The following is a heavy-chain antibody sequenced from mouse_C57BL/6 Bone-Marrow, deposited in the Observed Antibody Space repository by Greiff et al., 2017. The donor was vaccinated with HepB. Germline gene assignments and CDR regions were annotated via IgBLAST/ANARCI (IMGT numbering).Heavy chain of an antibody. D-gene: IGHD1-1*01. Sequence: EVKLMESGEGLVKPGGSLKLSCAASGFTFSSYAMSWVRQTPEKRLEWVAYISSGGDYIYYADTVKGRFTISRDNARNTLYLQMSSLKSEDTAMYYCTRDWGYGSSHWYFDVWGTGTTVTVSS. J-gene: IGHJ1*03. CDR1: GFTFSSYA. V-gene: IGHV5-9-1*02. CDR2: ISSGGDYI. CDR3: TRDWGYGSSHWYFDV.